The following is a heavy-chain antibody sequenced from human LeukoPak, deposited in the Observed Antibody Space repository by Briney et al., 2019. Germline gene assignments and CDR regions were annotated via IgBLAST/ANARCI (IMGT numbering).Heavy chain of an antibody. CDR2: INPSGGST. CDR1: GYTFTSYY. D-gene: IGHD3-16*02. Sequence: ASVKVSCKASGYTFTSYYMHWVRQAPGQGLEWMGIINPSGGSTSYAQKFQGRVTMTRDTSTSTVYMELSSLSSEDTAVYYCARAYDYVWGSYRPFDYWGQGTLVTVSS. CDR3: ARAYDYVWGSYRPFDY. V-gene: IGHV1-46*01. J-gene: IGHJ4*02.